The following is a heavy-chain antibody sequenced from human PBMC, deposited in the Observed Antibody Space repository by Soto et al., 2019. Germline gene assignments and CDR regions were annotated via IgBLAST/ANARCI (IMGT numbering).Heavy chain of an antibody. CDR1: GCTFNSYA. D-gene: IGHD6-19*01. CDR2: IIPIFGSA. V-gene: IGHV1-69*13. CDR3: ARQGYATGWYLNQ. Sequence: GASVKVSCKASGCTFNSYAISWVRQAPGQGLEWMGGIIPIFGSANYAQNFQDRVTITADESTSTAYLEMISLRSEDTAVYYCARQGYATGWYLNQWGQGTLVTVS. J-gene: IGHJ4*02.